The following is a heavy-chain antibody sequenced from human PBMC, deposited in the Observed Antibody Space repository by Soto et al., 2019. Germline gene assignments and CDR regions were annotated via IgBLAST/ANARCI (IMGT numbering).Heavy chain of an antibody. J-gene: IGHJ4*02. V-gene: IGHV3-30*03. CDR2: ISHDKRIK. Sequence: QVQLVESGGGVVQPGRSLRLSCAASGFTFSDYVMHWVRQVPGKGLEWVAVISHDKRIKYYADSVKGRFPISRDNSNNMLYLQMDSLQTEDTALYYCARRLEGASSDLLDYWGQGTLVTVSS. D-gene: IGHD3-22*01. CDR3: ARRLEGASSDLLDY. CDR1: GFTFSDYV.